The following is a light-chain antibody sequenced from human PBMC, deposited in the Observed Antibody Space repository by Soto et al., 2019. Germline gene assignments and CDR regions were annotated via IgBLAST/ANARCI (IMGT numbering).Light chain of an antibody. CDR1: QSIDSW. Sequence: DIQMTQSPSTLSASVGDRVTIACRASQSIDSWLAWYQQKPGKAPKFLTYDASDLESGVPSRFSGSGSGTEFTLTISSLQPDDFATYYCQQYRGKPFTFGQGTKVDIK. CDR2: DAS. J-gene: IGKJ2*01. V-gene: IGKV1-5*01. CDR3: QQYRGKPFT.